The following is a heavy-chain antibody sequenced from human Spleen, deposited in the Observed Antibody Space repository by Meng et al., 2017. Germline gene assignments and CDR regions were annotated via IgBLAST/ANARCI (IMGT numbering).Heavy chain of an antibody. J-gene: IGHJ4*02. D-gene: IGHD3-3*01. CDR2: IWYDGSNK. V-gene: IGHV3-33*01. Sequence: GESLKISCAASGFTFSSFGMHWVRQAPGKGLEWVAVIWYDGSNKYYADSVKGRFTISRDNAKNTLYLQMNSLGAEDTAVYYCARDLAWVLFDYWGQGALVTVSS. CDR3: ARDLAWVLFDY. CDR1: GFTFSSFG.